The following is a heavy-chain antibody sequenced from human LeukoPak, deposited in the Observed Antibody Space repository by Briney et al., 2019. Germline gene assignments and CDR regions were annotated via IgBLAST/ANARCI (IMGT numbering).Heavy chain of an antibody. V-gene: IGHV3-30-3*01. D-gene: IGHD1-26*01. CDR3: ARDHALMGATGVCDY. CDR1: GFTFSSYA. J-gene: IGHJ4*02. Sequence: GGSLRLSCAASGFTFSSYAMHWVRQAPGKGLEWVAVISYDGSNKYYADSVKGRFTISRGNAKNSLYLQINSLRAEDTAVYYCARDHALMGATGVCDYWGQGTLVTVAS. CDR2: ISYDGSNK.